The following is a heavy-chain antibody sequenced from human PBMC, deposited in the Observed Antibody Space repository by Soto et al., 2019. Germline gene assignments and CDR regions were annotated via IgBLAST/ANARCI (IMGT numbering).Heavy chain of an antibody. CDR1: GFTFSSYA. Sequence: EVLLLESGGGLVQPGGSLRLSCAASGFTFSSYAMSWVRQAPGKGLEWVSAISGSGGSTYYADSVKGRFTISRDNSKNTLYLKMNSLRAEDTTVYYCAKTLPDYDYVLGSYPGHAFDIWGQGTMGTIST. J-gene: IGHJ3*02. V-gene: IGHV3-23*01. D-gene: IGHD3-16*02. CDR3: AKTLPDYDYVLGSYPGHAFDI. CDR2: ISGSGGST.